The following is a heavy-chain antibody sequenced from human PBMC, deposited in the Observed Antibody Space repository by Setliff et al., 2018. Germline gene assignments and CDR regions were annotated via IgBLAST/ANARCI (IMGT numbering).Heavy chain of an antibody. J-gene: IGHJ5*02. CDR3: ARDNTILGATDH. Sequence: PSETLSLTCAVSGGSLNSGSYYWSWIRQSTERGLEWLGRLHTSGSTTYNPALNSRVTISVDTSTNQFSLRLTSLTAADTAVCFCARDNTILGATDHWGQGTLVTVSS. D-gene: IGHD1-26*01. CDR1: GGSLNSGSYY. V-gene: IGHV4-61*02. CDR2: LHTSGST.